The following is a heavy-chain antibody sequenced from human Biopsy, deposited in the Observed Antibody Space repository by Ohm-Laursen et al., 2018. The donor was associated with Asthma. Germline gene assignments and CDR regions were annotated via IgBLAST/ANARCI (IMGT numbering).Heavy chain of an antibody. J-gene: IGHJ4*02. Sequence: SLRLSCAASGFTFSHYNMTWVRQAPGKGLEWVSYITDTSRYIRYADSVKGRFTISRDNAKNSLYLQMNSLRAEDTAVYYCARDVPELPTDLDYWGPGTLVTVSS. CDR3: ARDVPELPTDLDY. CDR1: GFTFSHYN. CDR2: ITDTSRYI. V-gene: IGHV3-11*06. D-gene: IGHD2-2*01.